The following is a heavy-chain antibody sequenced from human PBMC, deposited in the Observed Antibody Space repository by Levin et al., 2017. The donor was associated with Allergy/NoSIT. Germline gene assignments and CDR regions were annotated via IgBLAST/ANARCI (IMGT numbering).Heavy chain of an antibody. J-gene: IGHJ5*02. CDR1: GGSFSGYY. CDR2: INHSGST. D-gene: IGHD2-15*01. CDR3: ARRVGDIVVVVAATGGETRNNWFDP. Sequence: SETLSLTCAVYGGSFSGYYWSWIRQPPGKGLEWIGEINHSGSTNYNPSLKSRVTISVDTSKNQFSLKLSSVTAADTAVYYCARRVGDIVVVVAATGGETRNNWFDPWGQGTLVTVSS. V-gene: IGHV4-34*01.